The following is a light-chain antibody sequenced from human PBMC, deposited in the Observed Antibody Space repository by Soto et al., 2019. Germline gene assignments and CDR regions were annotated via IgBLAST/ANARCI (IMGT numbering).Light chain of an antibody. J-gene: IGLJ2*01. CDR2: RNN. CDR1: SSNIGAGYD. Sequence: QSVLTQPPSVSGAPGQRVTISCTGSSSNIGAGYDVNWYQQLPGIAPKLLIYRNNNRPSGVPDRFSGSKSGNSASLAITGLQAEDEADYYCQSYDSSLSRYVVFGGRTKVIVL. CDR3: QSYDSSLSRYVV. V-gene: IGLV1-40*01.